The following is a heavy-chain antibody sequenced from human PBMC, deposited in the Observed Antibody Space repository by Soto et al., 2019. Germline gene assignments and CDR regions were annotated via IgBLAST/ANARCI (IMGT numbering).Heavy chain of an antibody. CDR3: ARDPAP. CDR1: GGSITRGGYY. V-gene: IGHV4-31*03. J-gene: IGHJ5*02. Sequence: QVQLQESGPGLVKPSETLSLTCTVSGGSITRGGYYWSWIRQHPGKGLAWIGYIYNSGTTYYNPSLKSRVTISVDTSKHQFSLKLTSVTAADTAVYYCARDPAPWGQGTLVTVSS. CDR2: IYNSGTT.